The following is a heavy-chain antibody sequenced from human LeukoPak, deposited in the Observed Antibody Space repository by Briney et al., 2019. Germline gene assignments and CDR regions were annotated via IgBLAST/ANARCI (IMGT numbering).Heavy chain of an antibody. CDR3: ARDRGDGYNYEGLDF. CDR2: INAGYGNT. D-gene: IGHD5-24*01. CDR1: RYTFTNYA. V-gene: IGHV1-3*01. J-gene: IGHJ4*02. Sequence: ASVKVSCKTSRYTFTNYAIHWVRQAPGQRREWMGWINAGYGNTKYSQKFQGRVTLTSDTSANTAYMDLSSLKSEDTAVYYCARDRGDGYNYEGLDFWGQGTLVTVSS.